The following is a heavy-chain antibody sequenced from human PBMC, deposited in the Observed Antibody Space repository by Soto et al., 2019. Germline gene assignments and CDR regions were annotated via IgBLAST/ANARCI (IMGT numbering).Heavy chain of an antibody. Sequence: GGTLRLSCTASGFTFSSYYMSWIRQAPGKGLEWVSYFSNSSSYTNYADSVKGRFTITRDNAKTSQYPQMNSLRAEGTAAYYCARTQDCTNGVCSAGFDYWGQGTLVTVSS. V-gene: IGHV3-11*06. CDR1: GFTFSSYY. CDR2: FSNSSSYT. J-gene: IGHJ4*02. CDR3: ARTQDCTNGVCSAGFDY. D-gene: IGHD2-8*01.